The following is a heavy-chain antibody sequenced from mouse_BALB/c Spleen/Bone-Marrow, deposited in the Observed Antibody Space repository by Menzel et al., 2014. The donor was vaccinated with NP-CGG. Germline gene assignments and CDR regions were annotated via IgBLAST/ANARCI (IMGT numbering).Heavy chain of an antibody. CDR2: ISYSGST. V-gene: IGHV3-8*02. J-gene: IGHJ4*01. CDR1: GDSITSGY. D-gene: IGHD1-1*01. CDR3: ARGGGSSYNYAMDY. Sequence: EVQVVESGPSLVKPSQTLSLTCSVTGDSITSGYWNWIRKFPGNKLEYMGYISYSGSTYYNPSLKSRISITRDTSKNQYFLQLNSVTTEDTPTYYCARGGGSSYNYAMDYWGQGTSVTVSS.